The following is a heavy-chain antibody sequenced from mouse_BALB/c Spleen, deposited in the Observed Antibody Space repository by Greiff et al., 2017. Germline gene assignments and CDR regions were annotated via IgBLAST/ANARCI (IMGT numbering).Heavy chain of an antibody. Sequence: EVKLVESGGGLVKPGGSLKLSCAASGFTFSSYAMSWVRQTPEKRLEWVATISSGGSYTYYPDSVKGRFTISRDNAKNTLYLQMSSLRSEDTAMYYCARHRYFDYWGQGTTLTVSS. J-gene: IGHJ2*01. CDR3: ARHRYFDY. CDR1: GFTFSSYA. CDR2: ISSGGSYT. V-gene: IGHV5-9-3*01.